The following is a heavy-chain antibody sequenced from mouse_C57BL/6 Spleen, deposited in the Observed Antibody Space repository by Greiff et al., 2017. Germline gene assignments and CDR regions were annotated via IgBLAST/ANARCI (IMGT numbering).Heavy chain of an antibody. CDR2: ILPGSDST. J-gene: IGHJ2*01. V-gene: IGHV1-9*01. CDR1: GYTFTGYW. Sequence: VQLQQSGAELMKPGASVKLSCKATGYTFTGYWIEWVKQRPGHGLEWIGEILPGSDSTNYNEKFKGKATFTADTSSNTAYMQLSSLTTEDSAIYYCARYYGSSLYYFDYWGQGTTLTVSS. D-gene: IGHD1-1*01. CDR3: ARYYGSSLYYFDY.